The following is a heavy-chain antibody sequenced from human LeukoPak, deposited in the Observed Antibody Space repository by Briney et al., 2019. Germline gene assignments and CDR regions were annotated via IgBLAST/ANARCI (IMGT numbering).Heavy chain of an antibody. CDR2: INWNGGST. D-gene: IGHD6-19*01. J-gene: IGHJ4*02. CDR3: SRGTGIAVAASGY. Sequence: GSLRLSCAASGFTYDDYGMSWVRQARGKGLEWVSGINWNGGSTGYADPVNGRFTISRDNAKNSLYLRMNSLRAEDTALYYCSRGTGIAVAASGYWGQGTLVTVSS. V-gene: IGHV3-20*04. CDR1: GFTYDDYG.